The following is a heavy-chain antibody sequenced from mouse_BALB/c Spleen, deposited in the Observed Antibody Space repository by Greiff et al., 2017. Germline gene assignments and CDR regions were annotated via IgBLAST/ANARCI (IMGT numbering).Heavy chain of an antibody. D-gene: IGHD1-1*01. J-gene: IGHJ1*01. V-gene: IGHV14-1*02. CDR3: ARDGSSYWYFDV. CDR2: IDPENGNT. Sequence: EVQLVESGAELVRPGALVKLSCKASGFNIKDYYMHWVKQRPEQGLEWIGWIDPENGNTIYDPKFQGKASITADTSSNTAYLQLSSLTSEDTAVYYCARDGSSYWYFDVWGAGTTVTVSS. CDR1: GFNIKDYY.